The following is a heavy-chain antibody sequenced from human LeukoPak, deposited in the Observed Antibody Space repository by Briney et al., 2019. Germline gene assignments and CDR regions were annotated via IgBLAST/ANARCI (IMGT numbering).Heavy chain of an antibody. CDR3: ARGEWEVPTTS. D-gene: IGHD1-26*01. Sequence: ASVKVSCKASGYTFTCYYMHWVRQAPGQGLEWMGWINPKSGGTNYAQKFQGRVTMTRDTSISTAYMELSRVRYDDTAVYYCARGEWEVPTTSWGQGALVTVLS. V-gene: IGHV1-2*02. CDR1: GYTFTCYY. J-gene: IGHJ5*02. CDR2: INPKSGGT.